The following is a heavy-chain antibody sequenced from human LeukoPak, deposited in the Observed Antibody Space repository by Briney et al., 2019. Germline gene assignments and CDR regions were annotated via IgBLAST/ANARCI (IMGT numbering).Heavy chain of an antibody. CDR3: ARVIAAAGTFSYYYYYMDV. CDR1: GGSISSYY. CDR2: IYYSGST. D-gene: IGHD6-13*01. J-gene: IGHJ6*03. Sequence: SETLSLTCTVSGGSISSYYWSWIRQPPGKGLEWIGYIYYSGSTNYNPSLKSRVTISVDTSKNQFSLKLSSVTAADTAVYYCARVIAAAGTFSYYYYYMDVWGKGTTVTVSS. V-gene: IGHV4-59*08.